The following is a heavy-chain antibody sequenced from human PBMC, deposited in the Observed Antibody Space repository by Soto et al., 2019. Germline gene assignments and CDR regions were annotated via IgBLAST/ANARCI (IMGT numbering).Heavy chain of an antibody. CDR3: AKGVELDV. Sequence: EVLLLESGGGLVQPGGSLRLSCEASGFSFSSFAMNWVRQAPGKGLEWVSAIGDSGASTYYADSVKGRFTISRDNSRNTLYLQLNSLSAEDTAVYDCAKGVELDVWGNGTTVTVSS. J-gene: IGHJ6*04. CDR2: IGDSGAST. D-gene: IGHD1-26*01. V-gene: IGHV3-23*01. CDR1: GFSFSSFA.